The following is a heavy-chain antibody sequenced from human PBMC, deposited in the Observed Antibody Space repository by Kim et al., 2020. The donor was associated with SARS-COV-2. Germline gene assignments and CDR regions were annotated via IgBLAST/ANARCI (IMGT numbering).Heavy chain of an antibody. V-gene: IGHV3-11*06. J-gene: IGHJ4*02. CDR3: ARGGLLRYFDWLLSAFDY. Sequence: KGRFTISRDNAKNSLYLQMNSLRAEDTAVYYCARGGLLRYFDWLLSAFDYWGQGTLVTVSS. D-gene: IGHD3-9*01.